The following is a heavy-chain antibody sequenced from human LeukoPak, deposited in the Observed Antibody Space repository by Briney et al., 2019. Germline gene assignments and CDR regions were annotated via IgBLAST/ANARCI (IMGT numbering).Heavy chain of an antibody. CDR2: IYYSGST. V-gene: IGHV4-59*01. CDR3: ARGIAPLAY. D-gene: IGHD2-15*01. J-gene: IGHJ4*02. CDR1: GGSISSYY. Sequence: SETLSLTCTVSGGSISSYYWSWIRQPPGKGLEWIGYIYYSGSTNHHPSLKSRVTISVDTSKNQFSLKLSSVTAADTAVYYCARGIAPLAYWGQGTLVTVSS.